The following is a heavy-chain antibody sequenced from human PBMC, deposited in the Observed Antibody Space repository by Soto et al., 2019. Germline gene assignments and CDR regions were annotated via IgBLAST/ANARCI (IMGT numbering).Heavy chain of an antibody. V-gene: IGHV1-46*01. CDR3: ARVPLGGASNFDQ. CDR2: INPSGVST. CDR1: GYTLSSYN. Sequence: ASVKVSCKASGYTLSSYNMHWVRQAPGQGLEWMGIINPSGVSTFYAQKFQGRVTMTRDTSTGKFYMELSSLRSEDTAVYYCARVPLGGASNFDQWGQGTLVTVSS. D-gene: IGHD1-26*01. J-gene: IGHJ4*02.